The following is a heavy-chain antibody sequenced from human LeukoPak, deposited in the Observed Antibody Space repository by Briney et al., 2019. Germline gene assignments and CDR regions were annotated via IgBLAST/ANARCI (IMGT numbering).Heavy chain of an antibody. CDR1: GGSISSGGYY. CDR3: ARGHCGGDCYPDY. D-gene: IGHD2-21*02. CDR2: IYYSGST. J-gene: IGHJ4*02. Sequence: SETLSLTCTVSGGSISSGGYYWSWIRQHPGKGLEWIGYIYYSGSTYYNPSPKSRVTISVDTSKNQFSLKLSSVTAADTAVYYCARGHCGGDCYPDYWGQGTLVTVSS. V-gene: IGHV4-31*03.